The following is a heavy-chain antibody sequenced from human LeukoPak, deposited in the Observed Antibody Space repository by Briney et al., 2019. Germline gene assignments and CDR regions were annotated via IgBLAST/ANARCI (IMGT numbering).Heavy chain of an antibody. J-gene: IGHJ5*02. V-gene: IGHV1-2*02. CDR2: INPNSGGT. D-gene: IGHD3-10*01. CDR1: GYTFTGYY. Sequence: ASVKVSCKASGYTFTGYYMHWVRQAPGQGLEWMGWINPNSGGTNYAQKFQGRVTMTRDTSISTVYMELSRLRSDDTAVYYCARDGSGSYNWFDPWGQGTLVTVSS. CDR3: ARDGSGSYNWFDP.